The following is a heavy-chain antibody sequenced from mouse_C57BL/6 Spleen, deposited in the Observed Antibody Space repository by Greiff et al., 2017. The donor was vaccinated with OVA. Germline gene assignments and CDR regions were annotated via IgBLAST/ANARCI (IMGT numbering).Heavy chain of an antibody. CDR2: IWSDGST. D-gene: IGHD1-1*01. V-gene: IGHV2-6-1*01. J-gene: IGHJ1*03. Sequence: VKLMESGPGLVAPSQSLSITCTVSGFSLTSYGVHWVRQPPGKGLEWLVVIWSDGSTTYNSALNSRLSISKDNSKSQVFLKMNSLQTDDTAMYYCARHYYGSSYWYFDVWGTGTTVTVSS. CDR3: ARHYYGSSYWYFDV. CDR1: GFSLTSYG.